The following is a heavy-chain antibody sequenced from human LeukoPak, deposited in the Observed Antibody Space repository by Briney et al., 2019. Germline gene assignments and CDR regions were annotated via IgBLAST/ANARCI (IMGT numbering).Heavy chain of an antibody. CDR3: VRQRGASGTINHFDP. CDR1: AYSFTTYC. V-gene: IGHV5-51*01. D-gene: IGHD3-10*01. CDR2: IYPDDSDT. J-gene: IGHJ5*02. Sequence: GESLKIFCKTSAYSFTTYCIGCVRQMPGTGLEWVGAIYPDDSDTRYSPSFQGQVVISADRSIRTAYLQWNTLKTSDTAMYYCVRQRGASGTINHFDPWGQGTLVTVSS.